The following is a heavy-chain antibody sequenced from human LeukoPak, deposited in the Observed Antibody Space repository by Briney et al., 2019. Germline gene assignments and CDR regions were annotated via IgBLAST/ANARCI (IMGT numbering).Heavy chain of an antibody. V-gene: IGHV3-49*04. CDR1: GFTFGDYA. J-gene: IGHJ4*02. D-gene: IGHD6-13*01. CDR2: IRSKAYGGTT. Sequence: GGSLKLSCTASGFTFGDYAMSWVRQAPGKGLEWVGFIRSKAYGGTTEYAASVKGRFTISRDDSKSIAYLQMNSLKTEDTAVYYCTTSSSWSHFDYWGQGTLVTVSS. CDR3: TTSSSWSHFDY.